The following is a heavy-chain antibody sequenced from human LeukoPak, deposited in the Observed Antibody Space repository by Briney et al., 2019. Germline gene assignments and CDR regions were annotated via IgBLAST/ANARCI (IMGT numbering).Heavy chain of an antibody. J-gene: IGHJ4*02. CDR2: IHYSGST. D-gene: IGHD6-6*01. V-gene: IGHV4-59*01. CDR3: ARHFAYSSSSYFDY. Sequence: SETLSLTCIVSSGSISSYYWSWIRQPPGKGLEWIGYIHYSGSTNYNPSLKSRVTISVDTSKNQFSLILSFVTAADTAVYYCARHFAYSSSSYFDYWGQGSLVTVSS. CDR1: SGSISSYY.